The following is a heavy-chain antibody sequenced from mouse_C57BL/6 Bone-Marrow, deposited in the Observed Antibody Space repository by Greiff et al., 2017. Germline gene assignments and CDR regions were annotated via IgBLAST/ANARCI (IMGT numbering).Heavy chain of an antibody. CDR3: ARRHSNRYFDV. V-gene: IGHV5-4*03. CDR2: ISDGGSYT. CDR1: GFTFSSYA. D-gene: IGHD2-5*01. Sequence: EVMLVESGGGLVKPGGSLKLSCAASGFTFSSYAMSWVRQTPEKRLEWVATISDGGSYTYYPDNVQGRFTISRDNAKNNLYLQMSHLKAEDTARYYCARRHSNRYFDVWGTGTTVTVSS. J-gene: IGHJ1*03.